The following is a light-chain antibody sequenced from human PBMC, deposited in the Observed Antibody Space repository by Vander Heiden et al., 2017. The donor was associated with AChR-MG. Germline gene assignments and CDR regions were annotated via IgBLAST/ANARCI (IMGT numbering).Light chain of an antibody. CDR2: GAS. J-gene: IGKJ1*01. CDR3: QQDYFSPRT. Sequence: EIVLTQSPGTLSLSPGERATLSCRASQTLNSHFVAWYQQKPGQAPRLLIYGASNRASGIADRFSGSGSGTDFTLTISSLEPEDSGLYYCQQDYFSPRTFGQGTKVEIK. V-gene: IGKV3-20*01. CDR1: QTLNSHF.